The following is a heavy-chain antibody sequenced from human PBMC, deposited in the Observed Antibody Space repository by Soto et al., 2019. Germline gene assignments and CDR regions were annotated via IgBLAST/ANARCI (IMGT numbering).Heavy chain of an antibody. CDR3: AKDYYDSSGYRSYWYFDL. CDR2: ISGSGVST. V-gene: IGHV3-23*01. J-gene: IGHJ2*01. D-gene: IGHD3-22*01. Sequence: PGGSLRLSCAASGFTFSSYAMSWVRQAPGKGLEWVSAISGSGVSTYYADSVKGRFTISRDNSKNTLYLQMNSLRAEDTAVYYCAKDYYDSSGYRSYWYFDLWGRGTLVTVSS. CDR1: GFTFSSYA.